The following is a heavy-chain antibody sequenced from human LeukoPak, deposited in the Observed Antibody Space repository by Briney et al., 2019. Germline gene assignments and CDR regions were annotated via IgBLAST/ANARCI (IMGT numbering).Heavy chain of an antibody. Sequence: PGGSLRLSCAASGFTFSSYSMNWVRQAPGKGLEWVSSINTRSSYIYYADSVKGRFTICSDNAKNSPYLQMNSLRAEDTAVYYCARSKGSSFRSPFDYWGQGTLVSVSP. CDR3: ARSKGSSFRSPFDY. V-gene: IGHV3-21*01. D-gene: IGHD6-6*01. CDR1: GFTFSSYS. J-gene: IGHJ4*02. CDR2: INTRSSYI.